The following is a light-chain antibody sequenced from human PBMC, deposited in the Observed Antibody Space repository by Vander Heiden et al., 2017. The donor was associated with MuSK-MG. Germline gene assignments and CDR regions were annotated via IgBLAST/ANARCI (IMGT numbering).Light chain of an antibody. V-gene: IGKV3-15*01. CDR1: QTLSNN. J-gene: IGKJ3*01. Sequence: EIVLTQSPGTLSVSPGERVTLSCRASQTLSNNLAWYQQRPGQSPRLLIYGASTRVTGIPARFSDSGSATEFTLTISSLQSEDAAVYFCHQDNHCPFTFGHGTKVDI. CDR3: HQDNHCPFT. CDR2: GAS.